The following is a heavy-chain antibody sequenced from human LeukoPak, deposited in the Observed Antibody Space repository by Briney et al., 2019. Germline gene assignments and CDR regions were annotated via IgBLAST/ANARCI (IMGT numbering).Heavy chain of an antibody. CDR1: EFTFSSYA. D-gene: IGHD6-19*01. CDR3: VQGHSSGWYWLDP. V-gene: IGHV3-23*01. CDR2: ISGSGGST. J-gene: IGHJ5*02. Sequence: PGGSLRLSCAASEFTFSSYAMSWVRQAPGKGLEWVSTISGSGGSTYYADSVKGRFTIPRDNSINTLYLRMNSLRGEDTAVYYCVQGHSSGWYWLDPWGQGTLVTVSS.